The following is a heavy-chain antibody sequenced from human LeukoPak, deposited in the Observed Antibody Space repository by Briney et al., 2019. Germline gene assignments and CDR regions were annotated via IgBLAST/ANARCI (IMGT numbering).Heavy chain of an antibody. CDR1: GGSISSGSYY. CDR3: ARVVWPGYYFDY. CDR2: IYTSGST. J-gene: IGHJ4*02. Sequence: SETLSLTCTVSGGSISSGSYYWSWIRQPAGKGLEWIGRIYTSGSTNYNPSLKSRVTISVDTSKNQFSLKLSSVTAADTAVYYCARVVWPGYYFDYWGQGTLVTVSS. V-gene: IGHV4-61*02. D-gene: IGHD2-8*01.